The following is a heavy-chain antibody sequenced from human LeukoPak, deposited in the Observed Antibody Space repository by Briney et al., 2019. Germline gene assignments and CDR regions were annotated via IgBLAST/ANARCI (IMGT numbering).Heavy chain of an antibody. D-gene: IGHD1-26*01. CDR3: ARVSSRSGSSFDY. J-gene: IGHJ4*02. V-gene: IGHV4-39*07. Sequence: SETLSLTCTVSGGSISSSSYYWGWIRQPPGKGLEWIGSIYYSGSTYYNPSLKSRVTISVDTSKNQFSLKLSSVTAADTAVYYCARVSSRSGSSFDYWGQGTLVTVSS. CDR2: IYYSGST. CDR1: GGSISSSSYY.